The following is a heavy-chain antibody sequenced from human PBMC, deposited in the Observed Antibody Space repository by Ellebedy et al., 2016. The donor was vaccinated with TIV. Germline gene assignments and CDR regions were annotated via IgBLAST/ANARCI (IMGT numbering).Heavy chain of an antibody. CDR2: IRYDGSNK. CDR3: AKDPAADSGSYL. J-gene: IGHJ5*02. CDR1: GFTFSSYG. D-gene: IGHD1-26*01. V-gene: IGHV3-30*02. Sequence: GESLKISCAASGFTFSSYGMHWVRQAPGKGLEWVAFIRYDGSNKYYADSVKGRFTISRDNSKNTLYLQMNSLRAEDTAVYYCAKDPAADSGSYLWGQGTLVTVSS.